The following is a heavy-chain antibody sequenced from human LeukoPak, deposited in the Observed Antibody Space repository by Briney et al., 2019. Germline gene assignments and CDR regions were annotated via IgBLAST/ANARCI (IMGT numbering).Heavy chain of an antibody. Sequence: AGGSLRLSCTASGFTFGDYAMSWFRQAPGKGLEWVGFIRSKAYGGTTEYAASVKGRFTISRDDSKSIAYLQMNSLKTEDTAVYYCTTDGVGVEGATYDNWGQGTLVSVSS. J-gene: IGHJ4*02. CDR1: GFTFGDYA. D-gene: IGHD1-26*01. CDR2: IRSKAYGGTT. V-gene: IGHV3-49*03. CDR3: TTDGVGVEGATYDN.